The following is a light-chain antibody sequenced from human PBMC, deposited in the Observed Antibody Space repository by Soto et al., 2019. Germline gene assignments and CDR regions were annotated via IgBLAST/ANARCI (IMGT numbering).Light chain of an antibody. J-gene: IGKJ3*01. CDR2: DAS. CDR3: QQRSNWPPGFT. Sequence: EIVLTQSPATLSLSPGERATLSCRASQSVSSYLAWYQQKPGQAPRLLIYDASNRATGIPARFSGSGSGTDFTLTISSLETEDFAVYYCQQRSNWPPGFTFGPGTKVDLK. CDR1: QSVSSY. V-gene: IGKV3-11*01.